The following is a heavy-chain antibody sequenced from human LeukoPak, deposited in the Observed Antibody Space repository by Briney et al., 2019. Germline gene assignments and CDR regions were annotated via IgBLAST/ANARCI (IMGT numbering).Heavy chain of an antibody. J-gene: IGHJ3*02. CDR3: AKDTRVVPAAGAFDI. D-gene: IGHD2-2*01. CDR1: GFTFDDYA. Sequence: GRSLRLSCAASGFTFDDYAMHWVRQAPGKGLEWVSGISWNSGSIGYADSVKGRFTISRDNAKNSLYLQMNSLRAEDTALYYCAKDTRVVPAAGAFDIWGQGTMVTVSS. V-gene: IGHV3-9*01. CDR2: ISWNSGSI.